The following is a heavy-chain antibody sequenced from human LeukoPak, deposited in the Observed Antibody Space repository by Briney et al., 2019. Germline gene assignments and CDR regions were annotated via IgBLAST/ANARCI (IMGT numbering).Heavy chain of an antibody. Sequence: SETLSLTCTVSGGSISSYYWSWIRQPPGKGLEWIGYIYYSGSTNYNPSLKSRVTISVDTSKNQFSLKLSSVTAADTAVYYCARSYYGSGSLTYYYYYYYMDVWGKGTTVTISS. D-gene: IGHD3-10*01. CDR2: IYYSGST. V-gene: IGHV4-59*01. J-gene: IGHJ6*03. CDR3: ARSYYGSGSLTYYYYYYYMDV. CDR1: GGSISSYY.